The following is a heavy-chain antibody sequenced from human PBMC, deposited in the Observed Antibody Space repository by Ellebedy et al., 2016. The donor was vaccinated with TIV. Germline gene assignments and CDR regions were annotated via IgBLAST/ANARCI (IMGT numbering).Heavy chain of an antibody. CDR2: SYYIGTT. D-gene: IGHD3-9*01. CDR3: AREPYYDTLTGESRGDDF. V-gene: IGHV4-61*01. Sequence: SETLSLTCTVSGGSVSSGSHYWNWIRQPPGKGLEWIGYSYYIGTTNYNPSLRSRVTLSVDSFKNQFSLKLTSVTAADTAMYYCAREPYYDTLTGESRGDDFWGQGILVSVSS. CDR1: GGSVSSGSHY. J-gene: IGHJ4*02.